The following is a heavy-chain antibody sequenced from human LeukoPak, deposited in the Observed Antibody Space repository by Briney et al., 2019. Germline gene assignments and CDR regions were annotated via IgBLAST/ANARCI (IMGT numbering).Heavy chain of an antibody. J-gene: IGHJ4*02. CDR3: AREDHHYDSSGYPHCFDY. CDR2: INPNSGGT. V-gene: IGHV1-2*02. D-gene: IGHD3-22*01. CDR1: GYTFTGYY. Sequence: GASVKVSCKASGYTFTGYYMHWVRQAPGQGLEWMGWINPNSGGTNYAQKFQGRVTMTRDTSISTAYMELSRLRSDDTAVYYCAREDHHYDSSGYPHCFDYWGQGTLVTVSS.